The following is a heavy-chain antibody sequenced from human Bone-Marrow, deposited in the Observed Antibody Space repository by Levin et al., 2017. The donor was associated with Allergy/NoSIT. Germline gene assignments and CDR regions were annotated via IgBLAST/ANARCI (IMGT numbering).Heavy chain of an antibody. CDR1: GFSFSRYG. V-gene: IGHV3-33*01. D-gene: IGHD4-17*01. Sequence: GESLKISCAASGFSFSRYGMHWVRQAPDKGLEWVALIWHDGKNKYYAESVKGRFTISRDNSKNTLDLQMNSLIGEDTAVYYCTRENGRDVVTTANWYFDVWGSGTLVTVSS. CDR2: IWHDGKNK. CDR3: TRENGRDVVTTANWYFDV. J-gene: IGHJ2*01.